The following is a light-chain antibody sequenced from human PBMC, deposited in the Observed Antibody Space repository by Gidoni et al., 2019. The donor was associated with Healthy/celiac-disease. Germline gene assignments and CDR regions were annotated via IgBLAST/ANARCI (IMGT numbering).Light chain of an antibody. CDR1: SLRSYY. J-gene: IGLJ2*01. Sequence: SSELTQDTAVSVALGQTVRITCQGDSLRSYYASWYQQKPGQAPVLVIYGKNNRPSGIPDRFSGSSSGNTASLTITGAQAEDEADYYCNSRDSSGNHQFGGGTKLTVL. CDR2: GKN. CDR3: NSRDSSGNHQ. V-gene: IGLV3-19*01.